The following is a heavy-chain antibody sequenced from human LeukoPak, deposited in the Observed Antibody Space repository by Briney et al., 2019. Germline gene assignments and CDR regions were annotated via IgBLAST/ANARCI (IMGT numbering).Heavy chain of an antibody. Sequence: SETMSLTCTVSAGSISSYYWSWIRQPPVKGMEWIGYIYYSGSTNYNPSLKSRVTISVDTSKNQFSLKLSSVTAADTAVYYCARTGGQQLADFDYWGQGTLVTVSS. CDR2: IYYSGST. V-gene: IGHV4-59*01. J-gene: IGHJ4*02. D-gene: IGHD6-6*01. CDR3: ARTGGQQLADFDY. CDR1: AGSISSYY.